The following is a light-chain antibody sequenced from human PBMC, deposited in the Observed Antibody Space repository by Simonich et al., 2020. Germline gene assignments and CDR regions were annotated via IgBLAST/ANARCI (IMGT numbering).Light chain of an antibody. V-gene: IGLV1-47*01. Sequence: QSVLTQPPSASGTPGQRVTISCSGSSSNIGSNYVYWYHQLPGTAPKLLIYRNKQRPSGVPDRFSGSKSGTSASLAISGLRSEDEADYYCAAWDDSLSGWVFGGGTKLTVL. CDR3: AAWDDSLSGWV. CDR2: RNK. CDR1: SSNIGSNY. J-gene: IGLJ3*02.